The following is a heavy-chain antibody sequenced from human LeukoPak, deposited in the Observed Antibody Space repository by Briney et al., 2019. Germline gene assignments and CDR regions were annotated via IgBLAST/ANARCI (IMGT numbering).Heavy chain of an antibody. J-gene: IGHJ4*02. CDR3: ARGRWAVVTPGGYFDY. V-gene: IGHV1-69*01. D-gene: IGHD3-22*01. CDR1: GGTFSSYA. CDR2: IIPIFGTA. Sequence: GSSVKVSCKASGGTFSSYAISWVRQAPGQGLEWMGGIIPIFGTANYAQKFQGRVTITADESTSTAYMELSSLRSEDTAVYYCARGRWAVVTPGGYFDYWGQGTLVTVSS.